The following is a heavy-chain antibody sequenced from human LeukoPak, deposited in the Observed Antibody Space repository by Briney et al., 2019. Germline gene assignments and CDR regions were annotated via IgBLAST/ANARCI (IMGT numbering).Heavy chain of an antibody. CDR1: GFTFSSYS. D-gene: IGHD5-12*01. CDR3: ARDPGYSGYDYVPEISSGDY. J-gene: IGHJ4*02. V-gene: IGHV3-21*01. Sequence: GGSLRLSCAASGFTFSSYSMNWVRQAPGKGLEWVSSISSSSSYIYYADSVKGRFTISRDNAKNSLYLQMNSLRAEDTAVYYCARDPGYSGYDYVPEISSGDYWGQGTLVTVSS. CDR2: ISSSSSYI.